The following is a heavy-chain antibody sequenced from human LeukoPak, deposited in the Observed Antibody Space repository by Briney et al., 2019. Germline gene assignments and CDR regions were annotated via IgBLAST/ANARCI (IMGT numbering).Heavy chain of an antibody. CDR2: IYYSGST. V-gene: IGHV4-31*03. CDR3: ARVGHSGYAREGYYFDY. J-gene: IGHJ4*02. CDR1: GGSISSGGYY. D-gene: IGHD5-12*01. Sequence: SETLSLTCTVSGGSISSGGYYWSWIRQHPGKGLEWIGYIYYSGSTYYNPSLKSRVTISVDTSKNQFSLKLSSVTAADTAVYYCARVGHSGYAREGYYFDYWGQGTLVTVSS.